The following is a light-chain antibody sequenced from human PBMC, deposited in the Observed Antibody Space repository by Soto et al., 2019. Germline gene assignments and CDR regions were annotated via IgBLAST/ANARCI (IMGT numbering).Light chain of an antibody. CDR3: CSYSGGCVV. J-gene: IGLJ2*01. CDR1: SSDFETYNV. V-gene: IGLV2-23*02. Sequence: QSALTQPASVSGSPGQSITISCTGTSSDFETYNVVSWYQHHPGKAPKLMIYEVSKRPSGASNRFSGSKSGNTASLTIPGLPAEGEAGFYFCSYSGGCVVFGGGTKLTGL. CDR2: EVS.